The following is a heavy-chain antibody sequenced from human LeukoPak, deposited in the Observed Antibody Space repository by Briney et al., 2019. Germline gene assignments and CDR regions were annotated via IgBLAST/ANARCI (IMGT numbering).Heavy chain of an antibody. Sequence: GGSLRLSCAASGFTFSSYSMNWVRQAPGKGLEWVSSISSSSSHIYYADSVKGRFTISRDNAKNSLYLQMNSLRAEDTAVYYCARVGYCSSTSCSSETHDYWGQGTLVTVSS. V-gene: IGHV3-21*01. J-gene: IGHJ4*02. D-gene: IGHD2-2*03. CDR2: ISSSSSHI. CDR1: GFTFSSYS. CDR3: ARVGYCSSTSCSSETHDY.